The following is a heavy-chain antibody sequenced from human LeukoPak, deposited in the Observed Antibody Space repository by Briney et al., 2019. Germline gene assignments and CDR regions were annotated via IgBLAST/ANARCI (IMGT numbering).Heavy chain of an antibody. V-gene: IGHV1-2*06. CDR2: INPNSGGT. CDR3: ARGSTDDFWSGYYKYYFDY. CDR1: GYTFTGYY. D-gene: IGHD3-3*01. J-gene: IGHJ4*02. Sequence: ASVKVSCKASGYTFTGYYMHWVRQAPGQGLEWMRRINPNSGGTNYAQKFQGRVTMTRDTSISTAYMELSSLRSEDTAVYYCARGSTDDFWSGYYKYYFDYWGQGTLVTVSS.